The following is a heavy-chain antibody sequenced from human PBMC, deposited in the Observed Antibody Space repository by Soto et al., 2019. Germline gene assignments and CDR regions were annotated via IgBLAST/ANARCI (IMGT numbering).Heavy chain of an antibody. D-gene: IGHD2-21*02. J-gene: IGHJ3*02. CDR3: ARSAYCGGDCLFAFDI. CDR1: GGSISSGGYY. CDR2: IYYSGST. V-gene: IGHV4-31*03. Sequence: QVQLQESGPGLVKPSQTLSLTCTVSGGSISSGGYYWSWIRQHPGKGLEWIGYIYYSGSTYYNPSLKSRVTISVDTSKNQFSLKLSSVTAADTAVYYCARSAYCGGDCLFAFDIWGQGTMVTVSS.